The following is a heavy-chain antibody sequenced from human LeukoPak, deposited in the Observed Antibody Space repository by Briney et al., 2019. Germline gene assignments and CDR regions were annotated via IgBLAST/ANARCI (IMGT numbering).Heavy chain of an antibody. D-gene: IGHD6-19*01. CDR3: AKGYNSGWTPGGSAFDI. V-gene: IGHV3-23*01. CDR1: GFTFSSYA. J-gene: IGHJ3*02. CDR2: ISGSGGST. Sequence: PGGSLRLSCAASGFTFSSYAMSWVRQAPGKGLEWVSAISGSGGSTYYADSVKGRFTISRDNSKNTLYLQMNSLRAEDTAVYYCAKGYNSGWTPGGSAFDIWGQGTMVTVSS.